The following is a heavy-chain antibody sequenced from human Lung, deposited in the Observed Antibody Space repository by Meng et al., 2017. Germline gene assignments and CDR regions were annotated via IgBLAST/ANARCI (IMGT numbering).Heavy chain of an antibody. V-gene: IGHV4-39*07. J-gene: IGHJ4*02. CDR2: ISDGGNT. D-gene: IGHD6-13*01. CDR3: ARVKYSSSWYLDF. CDR1: GGSISSSSYY. Sequence: QLHMQESGPGLVKPSETPSLTCPVAGGSISSSSYYWCWIRQPPGKGLEWIGSISDGGNTYYNPSLQSRVSISVDTSKNQFSLKLRSVTAADTAVYYCARVKYSSSWYLDFWGQGALVTVSS.